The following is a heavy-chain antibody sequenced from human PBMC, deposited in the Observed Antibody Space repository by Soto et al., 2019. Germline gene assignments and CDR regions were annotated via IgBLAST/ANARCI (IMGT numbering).Heavy chain of an antibody. Sequence: EVQLLESGGGLVQPGGSLRLSCAASGFTFSSYAMSWVRQAPGKGLEWVSAISGSGGSTYYADSVKGRFTISRDNSKNTLYLQMNSLRAEDTAVYYCAKDEVVVVVAAIYYYYYGMDVWGQGTTVTVSS. J-gene: IGHJ6*02. CDR1: GFTFSSYA. D-gene: IGHD2-15*01. V-gene: IGHV3-23*01. CDR2: ISGSGGST. CDR3: AKDEVVVVVAAIYYYYYGMDV.